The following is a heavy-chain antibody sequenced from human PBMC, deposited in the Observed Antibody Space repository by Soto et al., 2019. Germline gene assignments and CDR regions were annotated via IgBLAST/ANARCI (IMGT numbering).Heavy chain of an antibody. V-gene: IGHV3-33*01. D-gene: IGHD2-15*01. CDR1: GFTFSSYG. CDR2: IWYDGSNK. CDR3: AREYAEGYCSGGSCSSLDY. J-gene: IGHJ4*02. Sequence: QVQLVESGGGVVQPGRSLRLSCAASGFTFSSYGMHWVRQAPGKGLEWVAVIWYDGSNKYYTDSVKGRFTISRDNSKNTLYLQMNSLRAEDTAVYYCAREYAEGYCSGGSCSSLDYWGQGTLVTVSS.